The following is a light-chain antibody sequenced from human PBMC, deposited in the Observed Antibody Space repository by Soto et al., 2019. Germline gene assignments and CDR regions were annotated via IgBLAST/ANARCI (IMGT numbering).Light chain of an antibody. V-gene: IGLV2-8*01. Sequence: QSALTQPPSASGSPGQSVTISCTGTSSDVGGYNYVSWYQQHPGKAPKLMIYEVSKRSSGVPDRFSGSKSGNTASLTVSGLQADDEADYYCSSYGGSNTFGVFGTGTKLTVL. J-gene: IGLJ1*01. CDR3: SSYGGSNTFGV. CDR1: SSDVGGYNY. CDR2: EVS.